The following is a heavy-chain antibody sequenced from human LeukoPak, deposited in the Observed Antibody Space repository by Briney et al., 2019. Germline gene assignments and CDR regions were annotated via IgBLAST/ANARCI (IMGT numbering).Heavy chain of an antibody. CDR2: IYYSGTT. J-gene: IGHJ4*02. D-gene: IGHD2-15*01. CDR1: GDSIDTYY. V-gene: IGHV4-59*08. CDR3: ARRAYCSGGSWYCFDY. Sequence: WETLSLTCTVSGDSIDTYYWSWIRQPPGKGLEYIGYIYYSGTTNYNPSLKSRVTISVDTSKNQFSLKLTSVTAADTAVYYCARRAYCSGGSWYCFDYWGPGTLVTVS.